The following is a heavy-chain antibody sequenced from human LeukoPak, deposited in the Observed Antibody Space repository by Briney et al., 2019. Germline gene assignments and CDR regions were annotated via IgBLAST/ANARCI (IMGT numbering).Heavy chain of an antibody. V-gene: IGHV3-74*01. Sequence: GGSLSLSCAASGFTLSNYWMHWVRQAPGKGRVWVSRINSDGSSTSYADSVKGRFTISRDNRKNTLYLQMNNLRAEDTAVYDCAIDPHGYWWFDPWGQGTLVTVSS. D-gene: IGHD3-22*01. CDR3: AIDPHGYWWFDP. J-gene: IGHJ5*02. CDR2: INSDGSST. CDR1: GFTLSNYW.